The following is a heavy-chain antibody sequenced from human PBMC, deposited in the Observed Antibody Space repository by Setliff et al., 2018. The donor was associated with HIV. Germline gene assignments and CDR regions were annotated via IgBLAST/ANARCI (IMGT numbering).Heavy chain of an antibody. Sequence: TLSLTCTVSGGSVTSGTYYWSWIRQPAGKGLEWIGHVYTSGSTNFNPSLESRVTISVDTSNNQFSLKLSSVTAADTAVYYCARGGGTSSPIDYHYYIDVWGKGTTVTVSS. CDR3: ARGGGTSSPIDYHYYIDV. CDR2: VYTSGST. V-gene: IGHV4-61*09. CDR1: GGSVTSGTYY. D-gene: IGHD6-6*01. J-gene: IGHJ6*03.